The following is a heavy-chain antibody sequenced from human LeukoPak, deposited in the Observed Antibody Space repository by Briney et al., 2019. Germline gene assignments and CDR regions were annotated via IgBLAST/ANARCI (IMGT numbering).Heavy chain of an antibody. Sequence: SETLSLTCTVSGGSISSSSYYWGWTRQPPGKGLEWIGSIYYSGSTYYNPSLKSRVTISVDTSKNQFSLKLSSVTAADTAVYYCARARRQILVGNWFDPWGQGTLVTVSS. CDR2: IYYSGST. CDR1: GGSISSSSYY. J-gene: IGHJ5*02. V-gene: IGHV4-39*01. CDR3: ARARRQILVGNWFDP. D-gene: IGHD1-26*01.